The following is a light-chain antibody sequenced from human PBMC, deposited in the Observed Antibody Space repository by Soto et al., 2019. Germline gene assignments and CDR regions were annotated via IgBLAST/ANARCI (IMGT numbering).Light chain of an antibody. CDR1: QSISRS. V-gene: IGKV1-39*01. CDR3: QQSYSTPPYT. Sequence: DVQMTQSPSSLSASVGDSVTITCRASQSISRSLNWYQQKPGKAPNLLIYDASNLQSGVPSRFSGSGSGTDFTLAINGLQPEDFATYFCQQSYSTPPYTFGQGTNLEIK. CDR2: DAS. J-gene: IGKJ2*01.